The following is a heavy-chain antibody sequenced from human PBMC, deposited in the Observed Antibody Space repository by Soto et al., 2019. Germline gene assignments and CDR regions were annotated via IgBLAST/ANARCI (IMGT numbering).Heavy chain of an antibody. CDR1: GFTFGDYG. Sequence: VQLVESGGGLVQPGRSLRLSCVASGFTFGDYGMHWVRQAPGRGPEWVSGISWNSGNIGYAETVKGRFTISRDKAKNSLYLQMNSVRAEDTALYYCVKDGLTSVFGLVHDGSDIWGHGTMVTVSS. CDR3: VKDGLTSVFGLVHDGSDI. CDR2: ISWNSGNI. J-gene: IGHJ3*02. V-gene: IGHV3-9*01. D-gene: IGHD3-3*01.